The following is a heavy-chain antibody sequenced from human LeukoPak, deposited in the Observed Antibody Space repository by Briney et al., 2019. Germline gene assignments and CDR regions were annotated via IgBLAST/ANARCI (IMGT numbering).Heavy chain of an antibody. V-gene: IGHV3-30*18. J-gene: IGHJ4*02. CDR1: GFTFSSYG. D-gene: IGHD4-17*01. CDR3: AKDPHDYGDPPAHFDY. Sequence: PGRSLRPSCAASGFTFSSYGMHWVRQAPGKGLEWVAVISYDGSNKYYADSVKGRFTISRDNSKNTLYLQMNSLRAEDTAVYYCAKDPHDYGDPPAHFDYWGQGTLVTVSS. CDR2: ISYDGSNK.